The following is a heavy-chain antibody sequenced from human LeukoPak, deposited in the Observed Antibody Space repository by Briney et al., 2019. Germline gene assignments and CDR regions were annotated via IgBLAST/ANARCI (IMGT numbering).Heavy chain of an antibody. D-gene: IGHD3-22*01. CDR3: ASKDPYDSRAYLLDY. V-gene: IGHV3-74*01. J-gene: IGHJ4*02. Sequence: PGGSLRLSCAASGLSFSVFWMHWVRQVPGKGPVWVSRIKTDGSITDYADSVKGRFTISRDNAKNTLYLQMNSLRAEDTAVYYCASKDPYDSRAYLLDYWGQGTLVTVSS. CDR1: GLSFSVFW. CDR2: IKTDGSIT.